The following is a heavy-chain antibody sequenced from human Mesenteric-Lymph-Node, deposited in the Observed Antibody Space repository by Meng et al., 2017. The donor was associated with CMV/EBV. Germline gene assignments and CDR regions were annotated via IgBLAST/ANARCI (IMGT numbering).Heavy chain of an antibody. CDR3: ARANDFWSGYYDY. J-gene: IGHJ4*02. V-gene: IGHV3-48*03. Sequence: GESLKISCAVSGFTFSSYEMNWVRQAPGKGLEWVSYISSSGGSTYYADSAKGRFTISRDNAKNSLYLQMNSLRAEDTAVYYCARANDFWSGYYDYWGQGTLVTVSS. D-gene: IGHD3-3*01. CDR1: GFTFSSYE. CDR2: ISSSGGST.